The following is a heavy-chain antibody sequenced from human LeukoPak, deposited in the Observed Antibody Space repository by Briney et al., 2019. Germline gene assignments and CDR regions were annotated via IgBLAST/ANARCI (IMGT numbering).Heavy chain of an antibody. CDR2: IIPNLGIA. CDR3: ARERNSTRIAAAAFRRFDP. V-gene: IGHV1-69*04. D-gene: IGHD6-13*01. CDR1: GGTFSIYA. Sequence: GSSVTLSCTASGGTFSIYAISWVRQAPGQGPEWMGRIIPNLGIANYAHKFQGRVTITADKSTSTTYIVLSSLRSEQTAVYYCARERNSTRIAAAAFRRFDPWGQGTLVTVSS. J-gene: IGHJ5*02.